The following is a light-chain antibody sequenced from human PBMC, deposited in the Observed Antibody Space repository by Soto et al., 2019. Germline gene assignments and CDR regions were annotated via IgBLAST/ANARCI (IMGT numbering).Light chain of an antibody. CDR2: AAS. CDR1: QRISSY. J-gene: IGKJ5*01. CDR3: EGLNFVPIT. Sequence: CRSIQRISSYLNWYQQKPGKAPKLLIYAASSLQSGVPSRFFGCGPKTAYALTMPCRQSGDIATYFYEGLNFVPITCRQGTRLENK. V-gene: IGKV1-39*02.